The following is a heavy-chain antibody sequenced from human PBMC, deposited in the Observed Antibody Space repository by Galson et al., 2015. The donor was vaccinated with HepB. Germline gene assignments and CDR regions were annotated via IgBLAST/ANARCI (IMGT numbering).Heavy chain of an antibody. CDR1: GYTFTSYY. CDR3: AREGSVPAAIWGPQDAFDI. CDR2: INPSGGST. V-gene: IGHV1-46*01. D-gene: IGHD2-2*02. Sequence: SVKVSCKASGYTFTSYYMHWVRQAPGQGLEWMGIINPSGGSTSYAQKFQGRVTMTRDTSTSTVYMELSSLRSEDTAVYYCAREGSVPAAIWGPQDAFDIWGQGTMVTVSS. J-gene: IGHJ3*02.